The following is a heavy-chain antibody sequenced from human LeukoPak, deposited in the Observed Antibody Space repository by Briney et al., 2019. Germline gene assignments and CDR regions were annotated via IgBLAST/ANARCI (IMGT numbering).Heavy chain of an antibody. V-gene: IGHV4-34*01. J-gene: IGHJ6*04. CDR2: INHSGST. Sequence: PSETLSLTCAVYGGSFSGYYWSWIRQPPGKGLEWIGEINHSGSTNYNPSLKSRVTISVDTSKNQFSLKLSSVTAADTAVYYCARGSYYGSGSYYSRQYYYYGMDVWGKGTTVTVSS. CDR3: ARGSYYGSGSYYSRQYYYYGMDV. D-gene: IGHD3-10*01. CDR1: GGSFSGYY.